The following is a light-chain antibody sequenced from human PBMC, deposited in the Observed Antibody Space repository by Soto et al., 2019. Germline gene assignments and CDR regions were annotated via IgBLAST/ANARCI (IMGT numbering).Light chain of an antibody. CDR2: DAS. J-gene: IGKJ2*02. CDR3: QQRSNWPGT. V-gene: IGKV3-11*01. CDR1: QSVSSY. Sequence: EIVLTQSPATLSLSPGERATLSCRASQSVSSYLAWYQQKPGQAPRLLIYDASNRATGIPARFSGSGSGTDFALTTSSLVPEDFAVYYCQQRSNWPGTFGQGTKLEIK.